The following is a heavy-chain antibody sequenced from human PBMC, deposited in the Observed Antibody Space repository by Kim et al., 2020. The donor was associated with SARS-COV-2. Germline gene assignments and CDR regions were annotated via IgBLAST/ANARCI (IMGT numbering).Heavy chain of an antibody. J-gene: IGHJ6*02. V-gene: IGHV3-7*03. CDR3: ARDFGSTSSDSQNYYYYGRDV. D-gene: IGHD2-2*01. Sequence: GGSLRLSCAASGFTFSSYWMSWVRQAPGKGLEWVANIKQDGSEKYYVDSVKGRFTISRDNAKNSLYLQMNSLRAEDTAVYYCARDFGSTSSDSQNYYYYGRDVWGQGTTVTVSS. CDR2: IKQDGSEK. CDR1: GFTFSSYW.